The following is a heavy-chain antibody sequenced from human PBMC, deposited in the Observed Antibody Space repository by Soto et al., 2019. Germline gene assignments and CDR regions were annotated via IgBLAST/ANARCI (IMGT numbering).Heavy chain of an antibody. J-gene: IGHJ5*02. V-gene: IGHV4-38-2*01. D-gene: IGHD6-13*01. CDR1: GYSISSGYY. Sequence: SETLSLTCVASGYSISSGYYWGWIRQPPGEGLEWIGSIYHSGTTYYNPSLKSRVTISLDTSRNQFSLKLTSVTAADTAVYYCARSLLTSSWYAGSWGQGXLVTVSS. CDR2: IYHSGTT. CDR3: ARSLLTSSWYAGS.